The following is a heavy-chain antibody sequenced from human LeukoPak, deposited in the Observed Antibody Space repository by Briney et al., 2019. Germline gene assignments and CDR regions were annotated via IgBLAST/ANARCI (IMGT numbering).Heavy chain of an antibody. CDR2: IYYSGST. V-gene: IGHV4-31*03. CDR3: ARDRGRIRDYLAFDI. Sequence: PSQTLSLTCTVSGGSISSGGYYWSRIRQHPGKGLEWIGYIYYSGSTYYNPSLKSRVTISVDTSKNQFSLKLSSVTAADTAAYYCARDRGRIRDYLAFDIWGQGTMVTVSS. J-gene: IGHJ3*02. CDR1: GGSISSGGYY. D-gene: IGHD4-17*01.